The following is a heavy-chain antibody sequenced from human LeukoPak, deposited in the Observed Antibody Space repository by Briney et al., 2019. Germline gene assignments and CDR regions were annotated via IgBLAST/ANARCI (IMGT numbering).Heavy chain of an antibody. CDR1: GFTFSSYG. Sequence: GGSLRLSCAASGFTFSSYGMSWVRQAPGKGLEWVSSISSTSSYIYYADSVKGRFTISRDKDKNSVYLQMNSLRAEDTAVYYCASLITKVRPNWFDPWGQGTLVTVSS. CDR2: ISSTSSYI. V-gene: IGHV3-21*01. J-gene: IGHJ5*02. CDR3: ASLITKVRPNWFDP. D-gene: IGHD3-10*01.